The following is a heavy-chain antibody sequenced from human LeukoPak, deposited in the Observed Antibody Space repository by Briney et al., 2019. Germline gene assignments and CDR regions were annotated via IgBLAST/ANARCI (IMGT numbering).Heavy chain of an antibody. V-gene: IGHV4-59*01. Sequence: PSETLSLTCTVSGGSISSYYWSWIRQPPGKGLEWIGYIYYSGSTNYNPSLKSRVTISVDTPKNQFSLKLSSVTAADTAVYYCARAASYGMDVWGQGTTVTVSS. CDR3: ARAASYGMDV. CDR2: IYYSGST. CDR1: GGSISSYY. J-gene: IGHJ6*02. D-gene: IGHD6-25*01.